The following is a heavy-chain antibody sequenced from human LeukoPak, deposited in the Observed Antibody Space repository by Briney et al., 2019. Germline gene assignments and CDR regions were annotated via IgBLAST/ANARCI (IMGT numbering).Heavy chain of an antibody. CDR2: ISSSSYI. J-gene: IGHJ4*02. V-gene: IGHV3-21*01. CDR1: GFTFSSYS. D-gene: IGHD5-24*01. CDR3: ARERERWLQLSPNFDY. Sequence: GGSLRLSCAASGFTFSSYSMNWVRQAPGKGLEWVSSISSSSYIYYADSVKGRFTISRDNAKNSLYLQMNSLRAEDTAVYYCARERERWLQLSPNFDYWGQGTLVTVSS.